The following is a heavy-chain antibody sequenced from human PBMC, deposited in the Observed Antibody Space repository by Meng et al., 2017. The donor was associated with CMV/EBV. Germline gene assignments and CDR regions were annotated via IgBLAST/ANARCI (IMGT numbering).Heavy chain of an antibody. CDR1: GFTFSSYS. J-gene: IGHJ4*02. D-gene: IGHD6-13*01. CDR2: ISSSSSTI. CDR3: AKGGPSPIAAVGLVDY. Sequence: GGSLRLSCAASGFTFSSYSMNWVRQAPGKGLEWVSYISSSSSTIYYADSVKGRFTISRDNAKNSLYLQMNSLRAEDTAVYYCAKGGPSPIAAVGLVDYWGQGTLVTVSS. V-gene: IGHV3-48*04.